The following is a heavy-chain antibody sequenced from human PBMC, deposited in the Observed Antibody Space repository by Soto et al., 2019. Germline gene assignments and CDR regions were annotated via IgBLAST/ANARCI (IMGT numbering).Heavy chain of an antibody. CDR2: IYYSGST. J-gene: IGHJ4*02. CDR3: AREADSSGLFDY. D-gene: IGHD6-19*01. Sequence: KTSETLSLTCTVSGGSISSYYWSWIRQPPGKGLEWIGYIYYSGSTNYNPSLKSRVTISVDTSKNQFSLKLSSVTAADTAVYYCAREADSSGLFDYWGQGTLVTVSS. V-gene: IGHV4-59*01. CDR1: GGSISSYY.